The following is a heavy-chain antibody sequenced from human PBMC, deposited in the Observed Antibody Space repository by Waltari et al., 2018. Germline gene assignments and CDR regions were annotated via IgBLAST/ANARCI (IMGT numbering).Heavy chain of an antibody. CDR2: IYNSGST. CDR1: GYSISSGYY. CDR3: ARHDASSSWDYYYYGMDV. J-gene: IGHJ6*02. V-gene: IGHV4-38-2*01. D-gene: IGHD6-6*01. Sequence: QVQLQESGPGLVKPSETLSLTCAVSGYSISSGYYWGWIRQPPGKGLEWIGSIYNSGSTYYNPSLKSRVTISVDPSKNQFSLKLSSVTAADTAVYYCARHDASSSWDYYYYGMDVWGQGTTVTVSS.